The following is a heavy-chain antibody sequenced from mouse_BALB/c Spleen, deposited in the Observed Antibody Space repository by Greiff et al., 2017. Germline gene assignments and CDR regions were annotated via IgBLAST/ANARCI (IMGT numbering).Heavy chain of an antibody. Sequence: QVTLKVSGPGILQPSQTLSLTCSFSGFSLSTSGMGVSWIRQPSGKGLEWLAHIYWDDDKRYNPSLKSRLTISKDTSSNQVFLKITSVDTADTATYYCARRARDGYGYYAMDYWGQGTSVTVSS. CDR2: IYWDDDK. V-gene: IGHV8-12*01. CDR1: GFSLSTSGMG. D-gene: IGHD1-2*01. J-gene: IGHJ4*01. CDR3: ARRARDGYGYYAMDY.